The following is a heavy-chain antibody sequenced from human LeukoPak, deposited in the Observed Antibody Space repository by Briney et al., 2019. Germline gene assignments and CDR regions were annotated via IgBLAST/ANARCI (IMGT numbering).Heavy chain of an antibody. CDR1: GFSFSSYW. D-gene: IGHD3-10*01. J-gene: IGHJ4*02. CDR3: ARDHFPARSGRLTVAFDY. Sequence: PGGSLRLSCAASGFSFSSYWMNWVRQAPGKGLEWVANIKEDGSESYVDSVKGRFTISRDNAKNSLYLQMNSLRAEDTAVYYCARDHFPARSGRLTVAFDYWGQGTLVTVSS. V-gene: IGHV3-7*01. CDR2: IKEDGSE.